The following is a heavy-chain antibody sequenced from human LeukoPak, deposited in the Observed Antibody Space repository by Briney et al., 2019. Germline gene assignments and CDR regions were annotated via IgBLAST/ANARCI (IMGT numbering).Heavy chain of an antibody. D-gene: IGHD4-23*01. J-gene: IGHJ3*02. V-gene: IGHV4-34*01. Sequence: SETLSLTCAVYGGSFSGYYWSWIRQPPGKGLEWIGEINHSGSTNYNPSLKSRVTISVDTSKNQFSLKLSSVTAADTAVYYCAITTVVTRHDAFDIWGQGTMVTVSS. CDR1: GGSFSGYY. CDR2: INHSGST. CDR3: AITTVVTRHDAFDI.